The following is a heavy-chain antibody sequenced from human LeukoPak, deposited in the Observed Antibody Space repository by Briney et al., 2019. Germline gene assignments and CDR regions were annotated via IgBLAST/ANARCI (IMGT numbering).Heavy chain of an antibody. V-gene: IGHV3-66*01. J-gene: IGHJ4*02. CDR2: MYSGGAT. CDR1: GVTVSSSY. Sequence: PGGSLRLSCAASGVTVSSSYRSWVRQAPGKGLEWVSIMYSGGATDYADSVKGRFTISRDNSKNTLYLQMNSLRAEDTAVYYCARDPSPFYGDYGYWGQGTLVIVSS. CDR3: ARDPSPFYGDYGY. D-gene: IGHD4-17*01.